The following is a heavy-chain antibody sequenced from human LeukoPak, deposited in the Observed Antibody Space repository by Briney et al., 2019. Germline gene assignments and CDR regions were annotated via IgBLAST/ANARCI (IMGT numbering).Heavy chain of an antibody. D-gene: IGHD2-15*01. Sequence: GGSLRLSCAASGFTFNKYPMHWVRQAPGKGLEWVAHISSDGRDNYHADSVKGRFTISRDNSKNTLYLQMNSVRAEDTAVYYCAREGYCSGGSCWGYFDYWGQETLVTVSS. CDR3: AREGYCSGGSCWGYFDY. V-gene: IGHV3-30*04. CDR2: ISSDGRDN. J-gene: IGHJ4*02. CDR1: GFTFNKYP.